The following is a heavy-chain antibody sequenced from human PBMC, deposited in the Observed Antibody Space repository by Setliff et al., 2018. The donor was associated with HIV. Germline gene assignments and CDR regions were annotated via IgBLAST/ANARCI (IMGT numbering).Heavy chain of an antibody. CDR1: GFTFSDYY. CDR3: AREPHELRYFDWLLYPAYYYYGMDV. J-gene: IGHJ6*02. V-gene: IGHV3-11*04. Sequence: PGGSLRLSCAASGFTFSDYYMSWIRQAPGKGLERVSYISSRGSEKYYVGSVKGRFTISRGNAKNSLYLQMNSLGAEDTAVYYCAREPHELRYFDWLLYPAYYYYGMDVWGQGTTVTVSS. CDR2: ISSRGSEK. D-gene: IGHD3-9*01.